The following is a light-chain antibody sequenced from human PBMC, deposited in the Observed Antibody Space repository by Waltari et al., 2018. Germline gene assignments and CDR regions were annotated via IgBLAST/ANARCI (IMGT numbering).Light chain of an antibody. Sequence: SYELTQSPSVSVSPGQTASITCSGDKLGDKYACWYQQKPGQSPWLVIYQDSKRPSGIPERFSGSNSGNTATLTISGTQAMDEADYYCQAWDSSTAVFGGGTKLTVL. CDR3: QAWDSSTAV. J-gene: IGLJ2*01. V-gene: IGLV3-1*01. CDR2: QDS. CDR1: KLGDKY.